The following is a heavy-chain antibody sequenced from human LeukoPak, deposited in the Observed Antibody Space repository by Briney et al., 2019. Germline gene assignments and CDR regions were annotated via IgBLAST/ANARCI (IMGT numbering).Heavy chain of an antibody. CDR3: AGSGSYYRCFDY. V-gene: IGHV1-69*05. CDR1: GGTFSSYA. D-gene: IGHD1-26*01. Sequence: SVKVSCKASGGTFSSYAISWVRQAPGQGLEWMGGIIPIFGTANYAQKFQGRVTITTDESTSTAYMELSSLRSEDTAVYYCAGSGSYYRCFDYWGQGTLVTVSS. CDR2: IIPIFGTA. J-gene: IGHJ4*02.